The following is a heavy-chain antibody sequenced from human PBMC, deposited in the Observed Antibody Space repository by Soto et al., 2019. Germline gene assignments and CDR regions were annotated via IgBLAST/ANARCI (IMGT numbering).Heavy chain of an antibody. CDR2: ITDSCDDT. V-gene: IGHV3-23*01. D-gene: IGHD2-2*01. J-gene: IGHJ4*02. CDR3: AKLGSSSWSPHYYFDY. Sequence: GGSLRLSCAASGFTFNNYAMGWVRQAPGKGLEWVSAITDSCDDTYYIDSVKGRFTISRDNSKSTLYLQMNSLRAEDTAIYYCAKLGSSSWSPHYYFDYWGQGTLVTVSS. CDR1: GFTFNNYA.